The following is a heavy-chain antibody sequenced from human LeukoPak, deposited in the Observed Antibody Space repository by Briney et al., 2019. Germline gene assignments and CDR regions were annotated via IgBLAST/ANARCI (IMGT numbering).Heavy chain of an antibody. Sequence: PGGSLRLSCAASGFTFNTYAMSWVRQAPGKGLEWVSSISENGESTYYADSVKGRFTISRDNSRNTLYLQMNSPRAEDTAVYYCASYFHYGDYASLWYWGKGTPVTVSS. CDR2: ISENGEST. CDR1: GFTFNTYA. CDR3: ASYFHYGDYASLWY. V-gene: IGHV3-23*01. J-gene: IGHJ4*01. D-gene: IGHD4-17*01.